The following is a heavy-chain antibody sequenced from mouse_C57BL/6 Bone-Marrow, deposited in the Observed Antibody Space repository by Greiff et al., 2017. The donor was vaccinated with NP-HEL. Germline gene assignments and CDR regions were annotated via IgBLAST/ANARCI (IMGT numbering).Heavy chain of an antibody. CDR2: ISNLAYSI. Sequence: EVQVVESGGGLVQPGGSLKLSCAASGFTFSDYGMAWVRQAPRKGPEWVAFISNLAYSIYYADTVTGRFTISRENAKNTLYLERSSLRSEDTAMYYCARLYYSYAMDYWGQGTSVTVSS. D-gene: IGHD1-1*01. CDR1: GFTFSDYG. V-gene: IGHV5-15*01. CDR3: ARLYYSYAMDY. J-gene: IGHJ4*01.